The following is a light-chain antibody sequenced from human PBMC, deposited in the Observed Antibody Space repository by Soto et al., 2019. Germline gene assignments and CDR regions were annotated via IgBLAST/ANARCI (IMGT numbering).Light chain of an antibody. J-gene: IGKJ4*01. CDR3: QQYDNLPLT. CDR1: QDIKNY. V-gene: IGKV1-33*01. Sequence: DIQMTQSPSSLSASVGDRVTITCQASQDIKNYLNWYQQKSGKAPKLLIYDASDLETGVPSRFSGSGSGTDFTFTINSLXXEDIATYYCQQYDNLPLTFGGGTKVEIK. CDR2: DAS.